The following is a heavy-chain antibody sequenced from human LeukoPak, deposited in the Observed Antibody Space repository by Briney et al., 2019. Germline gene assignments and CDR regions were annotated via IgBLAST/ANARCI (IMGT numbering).Heavy chain of an antibody. J-gene: IGHJ3*02. CDR3: ARERLDTYYYGSGSYQGAFDI. CDR1: GFTFSSYS. V-gene: IGHV3-21*04. CDR2: ISSSSSYI. D-gene: IGHD3-10*01. Sequence: GGSLRLSCAASGFTFSSYSMNWVRQAPGKGLEWVSSISSSSSYIYYADSVKGRFTISRDNAKNSLYLQMNSLRAEDTAVYYCARERLDTYYYGSGSYQGAFDIWGQGTMVTVSS.